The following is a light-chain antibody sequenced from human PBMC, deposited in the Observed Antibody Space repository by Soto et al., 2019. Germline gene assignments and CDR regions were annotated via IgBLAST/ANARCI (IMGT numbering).Light chain of an antibody. J-gene: IGLJ2*01. CDR3: CSYAGRYIVV. Sequence: QSALTQPRSVSGSPGQSVTISCTGTSSDVGGYNFVSWYQQHPGKVPKLMIYDVTKRPSGVPDRFSGSKSGNTASLTISGLQTEDEADYYCCSYAGRYIVVFGGGTKLTVL. CDR1: SSDVGGYNF. V-gene: IGLV2-11*01. CDR2: DVT.